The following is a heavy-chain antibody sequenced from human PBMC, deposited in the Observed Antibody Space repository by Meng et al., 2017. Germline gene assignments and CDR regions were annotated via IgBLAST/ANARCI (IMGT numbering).Heavy chain of an antibody. CDR2: ISGSGGST. CDR3: ARGGSSGYYPSPRY. CDR1: GFTFSSYA. D-gene: IGHD3-22*01. V-gene: IGHV3-23*01. Sequence: GGSLRLSCAASGFTFSSYAMSWVRQAPGKGLEWVSAISGSGGSTYYADSVKGRFTISRDNSKNTLYLQMNSLRAEDTAVYYCARGGSSGYYPSPRYWGQGTLVTVSS. J-gene: IGHJ4*02.